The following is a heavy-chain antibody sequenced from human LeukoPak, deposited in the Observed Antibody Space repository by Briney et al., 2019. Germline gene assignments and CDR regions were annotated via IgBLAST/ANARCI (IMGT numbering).Heavy chain of an antibody. V-gene: IGHV3-48*01. D-gene: IGHD2-2*01. J-gene: IGHJ4*02. Sequence: GGSLRLSCAASGFTFSSYSMNWVRQAPGKGLEWVSYISSSSSTIYYADSVKGRFTISGDKAKNSLYLQMNSLRAEDTAVYYCAREYCSSTSCLYDYWGQGTLVTVSS. CDR2: ISSSSSTI. CDR3: AREYCSSTSCLYDY. CDR1: GFTFSSYS.